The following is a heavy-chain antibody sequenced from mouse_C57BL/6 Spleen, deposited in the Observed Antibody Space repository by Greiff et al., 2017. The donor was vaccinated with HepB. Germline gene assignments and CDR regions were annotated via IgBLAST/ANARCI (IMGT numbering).Heavy chain of an antibody. CDR2: IRSKSNNYAT. CDR3: VRERGLGFDY. V-gene: IGHV10-1*01. Sequence: EVQLVESGGGLVQPKGSLKLSCAASGFSFNTYAMNWVRQAPGKGLEWVARIRSKSNNYATYYADSVKDRFTISRDDSESMLYLQMNNLKTEDTAMYYCVRERGLGFDYWGQGTTLTVSS. D-gene: IGHD4-1*01. CDR1: GFSFNTYA. J-gene: IGHJ2*01.